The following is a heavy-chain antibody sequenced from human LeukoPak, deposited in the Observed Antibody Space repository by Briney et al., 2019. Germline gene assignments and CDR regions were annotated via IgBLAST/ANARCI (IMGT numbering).Heavy chain of an antibody. D-gene: IGHD5-18*01. J-gene: IGHJ4*02. CDR2: IYHSGST. CDR3: ARGKGYSLRYCFDY. Sequence: SETLSLTCTVSGYSISSGYYWGWIRQPPGKGLEWIGSIYHSGSTYYNPSLKSRVTISVDTSKNQFSLKLSSVTAADTAVYYCARGKGYSLRYCFDYWGQGTLVTVSS. CDR1: GYSISSGYY. V-gene: IGHV4-38-2*02.